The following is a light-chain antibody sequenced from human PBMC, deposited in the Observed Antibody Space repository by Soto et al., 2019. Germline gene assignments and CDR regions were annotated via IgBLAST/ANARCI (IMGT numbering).Light chain of an antibody. CDR2: DAS. Sequence: EIVLTQSPVTLSLSPGERGTLSCGASQSVSSSYLAWYQQKPGLAPRLLIYDASSRATGTPVRFSGSGSGTDFTLTISRLEPEDVAVYYCQQYGSSPFTFGQGTRLEIK. J-gene: IGKJ5*01. CDR3: QQYGSSPFT. CDR1: QSVSSSY. V-gene: IGKV3D-20*01.